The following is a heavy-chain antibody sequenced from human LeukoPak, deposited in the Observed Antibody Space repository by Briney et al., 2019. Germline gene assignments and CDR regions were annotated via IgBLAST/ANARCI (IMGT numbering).Heavy chain of an antibody. V-gene: IGHV3-30-3*01. CDR2: ISYDGSNK. CDR1: GFTFSSYA. CDR3: ARDNDWAFEN. D-gene: IGHD3-9*01. Sequence: PGGSLRLSCAASGFTFSSYAMHWVRQAPGKGLEWVAVISYDGSNKYYADSVKGRFTISRDNGKNSLYLQMNSLRDEDTAVYYCARDNDWAFENWGQGTRVTVS. J-gene: IGHJ4*02.